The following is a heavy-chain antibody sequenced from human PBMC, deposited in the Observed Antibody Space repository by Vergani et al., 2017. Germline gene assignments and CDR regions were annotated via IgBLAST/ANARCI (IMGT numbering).Heavy chain of an antibody. V-gene: IGHV1-3*01. J-gene: IGHJ3*02. CDR2: INAGNGNT. Sequence: QVQLVQSGAEVKKPGASVKVSCKASGYTFTSYAMHWVRQAPGQRLEWMGWINAGNGNTKYSQKFQGRVTITRDTSISTAYMELSRLRSDDTAVYYCARVLLGAGAFDIWGQGTMVTVSS. CDR1: GYTFTSYA. CDR3: ARVLLGAGAFDI. D-gene: IGHD3-10*01.